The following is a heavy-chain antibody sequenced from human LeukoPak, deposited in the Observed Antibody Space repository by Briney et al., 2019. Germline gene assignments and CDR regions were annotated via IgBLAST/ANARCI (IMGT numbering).Heavy chain of an antibody. CDR2: INPNSGGT. CDR3: ARGLNLYTGSYYPQDV. CDR1: GYTFSGYY. D-gene: IGHD1-26*01. J-gene: IGHJ6*04. Sequence: ASVSVSCKASGYTFSGYYIHWVRQAPGQGLEWVGWINPNSGGTNYAQKFQGRVTMTRDTSISTAYMELSRLISDDTAVYYCARGLNLYTGSYYPQDVWGKGTTVTVSS. V-gene: IGHV1-2*02.